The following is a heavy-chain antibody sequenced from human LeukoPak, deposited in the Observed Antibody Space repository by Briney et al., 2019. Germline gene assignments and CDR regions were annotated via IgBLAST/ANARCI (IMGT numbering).Heavy chain of an antibody. J-gene: IGHJ4*02. CDR1: GFTFSSYA. D-gene: IGHD5-24*01. CDR2: ISGSGGST. CDR3: AKVRARWLQLYY. Sequence: PGGSLRLSCAASGFTFSSYAMSRVRQAPGKGLEWVSAISGSGGSTYYADSVKGRFTISRDNSKNTLYLQMNSLRAEDTAVYYCAKVRARWLQLYYWGQGTLVTASS. V-gene: IGHV3-23*01.